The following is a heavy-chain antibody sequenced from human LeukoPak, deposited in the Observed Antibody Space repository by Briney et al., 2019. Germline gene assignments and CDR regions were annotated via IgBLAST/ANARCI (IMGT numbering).Heavy chain of an antibody. V-gene: IGHV1-2*02. J-gene: IGHJ5*02. CDR2: IDPNSGGT. CDR1: GYTFTGYY. CDR3: AREYYYDSSGYLFAP. D-gene: IGHD3-22*01. Sequence: ASVKVSCKASGYTFTGYYMHWVRQAPGQGLEWMGWIDPNSGGTNYAQKLQGRVTMTTDTSTSTAYMELRSLRSDDTAVYYCAREYYYDSSGYLFAPWGQGTLVTVSS.